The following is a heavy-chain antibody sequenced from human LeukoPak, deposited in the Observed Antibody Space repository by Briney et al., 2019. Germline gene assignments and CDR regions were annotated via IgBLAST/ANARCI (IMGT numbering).Heavy chain of an antibody. CDR3: ARSERDSYYYYMDV. D-gene: IGHD5-24*01. CDR2: IYYSGST. J-gene: IGHJ6*03. V-gene: IGHV4-59*01. Sequence: SETLSLTCTVSGGTISSYYWSWIRQPPGKGLEWIGYIYYSGSTNYNPSLKSRVTISVDTSKNQFSLKLSSVTAADTAVYYCARSERDSYYYYMDVWGKGTTVTISS. CDR1: GGTISSYY.